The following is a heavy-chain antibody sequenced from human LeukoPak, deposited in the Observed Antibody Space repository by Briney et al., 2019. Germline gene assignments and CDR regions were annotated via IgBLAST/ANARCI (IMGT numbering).Heavy chain of an antibody. CDR1: GYTFTSYD. CDR2: MNPNSGNT. V-gene: IGHV1-8*01. Sequence: GASVKVSCKASGYTFTSYDINWVRQATGQGLEWIGWMNPNSGNTGYAQRFQGRVTMTRNTSISTAYMELSSLRSEDTAVYYCALSIAARPYWFDPWGQGTLVAVSS. D-gene: IGHD6-6*01. CDR3: ALSIAARPYWFDP. J-gene: IGHJ5*02.